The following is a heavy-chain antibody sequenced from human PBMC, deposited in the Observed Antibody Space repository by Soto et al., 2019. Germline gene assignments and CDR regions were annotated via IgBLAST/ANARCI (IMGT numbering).Heavy chain of an antibody. V-gene: IGHV4-30-4*01. CDR2: ISYSGTT. J-gene: IGHJ5*02. D-gene: IGHD5-18*01. CDR3: ARGRGYSYGLDP. CDR1: GDSISSSNNY. Sequence: QVQLQESGPGLVKPSQTLSLTCTVSGDSISSSNNYWSWIRQPPGEGLEWIGFISYSGTTSYSPFRKSRLAISLDTSKNQFSLSLSSVTAADTAVYYCARGRGYSYGLDPWGQGTLVTVSS.